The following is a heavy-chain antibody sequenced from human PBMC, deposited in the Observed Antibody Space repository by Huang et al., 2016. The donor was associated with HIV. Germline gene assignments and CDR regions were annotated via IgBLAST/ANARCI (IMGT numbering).Heavy chain of an antibody. CDR3: VRENYGSGSTLHWFDP. Sequence: DVKLVESGGGLVKTGGTLRLSCAASGFSFDSFAMHWVRQSPGKGLEWFASFTASCSFKDYAVSLTGLFTVSRDNAKNSLYLQMNSLRPEDTAVYYCVRENYGSGSTLHWFDPWGQGTLVTVSS. D-gene: IGHD3-10*01. V-gene: IGHV3-21*01. J-gene: IGHJ5*02. CDR1: GFSFDSFA. CDR2: FTASCSFK.